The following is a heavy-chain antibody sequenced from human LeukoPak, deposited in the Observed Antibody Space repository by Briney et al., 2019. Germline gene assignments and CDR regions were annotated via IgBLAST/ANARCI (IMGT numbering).Heavy chain of an antibody. CDR1: GYSFTSYW. CDR3: ARTILPYYYDSSGSNDAFDI. V-gene: IGHV5-51*01. D-gene: IGHD3-22*01. Sequence: GESLKISCKGSGYSFTSYWIGWVRQMPGKGLGWMGIIYPGDSDTRYSPSFQGQVTISAHKSISTAYLQWSRLKASDTAMYYCARTILPYYYDSSGSNDAFDIWGQGTMVTVSS. CDR2: IYPGDSDT. J-gene: IGHJ3*02.